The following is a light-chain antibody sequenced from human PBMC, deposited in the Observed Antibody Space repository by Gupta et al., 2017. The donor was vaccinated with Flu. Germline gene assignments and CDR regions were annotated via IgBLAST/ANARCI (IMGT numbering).Light chain of an antibody. V-gene: IGKV1-39*01. CDR2: AAS. Sequence: DIQMTQSPSSLSASVGDRVTIAFRASRSISTYLNWYQQKPGKAPKLLIYAASRVKSGVPSRFSGSGSGTDFTLTISSLQPEDFATYYCQQSVSTPWTFGQGTKVEIK. CDR1: RSISTY. J-gene: IGKJ1*01. CDR3: QQSVSTPWT.